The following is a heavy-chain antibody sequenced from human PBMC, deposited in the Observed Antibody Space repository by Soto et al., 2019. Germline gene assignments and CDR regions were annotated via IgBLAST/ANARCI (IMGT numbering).Heavy chain of an antibody. D-gene: IGHD5-12*01. Sequence: PGWSLRLSCAASGFTFSSYSMNWVRQAPGKGLEWVSSISSSSSYIYYADSVKGRFTISRDNAKNSLYLQMNSLRAEDTAVYYCARDSGYDFAFDIWGQGTMVTVSS. CDR2: ISSSSSYI. V-gene: IGHV3-21*01. CDR1: GFTFSSYS. CDR3: ARDSGYDFAFDI. J-gene: IGHJ3*02.